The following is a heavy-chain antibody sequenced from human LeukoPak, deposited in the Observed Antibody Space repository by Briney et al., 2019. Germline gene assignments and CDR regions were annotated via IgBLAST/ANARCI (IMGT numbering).Heavy chain of an antibody. D-gene: IGHD6-25*01. V-gene: IGHV1-2*02. Sequence: ASVKVSCKASGYTFTGYYVHWVRQAPGQGLEWMGWINPNSGGTNLAQKFQDRVTMTRDTSISTAYMEVNRLRSDDTAVYYCARDFLFRYSSGPRQNHMDVWGQGTTVIVSS. J-gene: IGHJ6*02. CDR3: ARDFLFRYSSGPRQNHMDV. CDR1: GYTFTGYY. CDR2: INPNSGGT.